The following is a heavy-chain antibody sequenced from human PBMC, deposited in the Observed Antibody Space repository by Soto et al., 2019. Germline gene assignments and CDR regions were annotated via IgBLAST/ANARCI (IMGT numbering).Heavy chain of an antibody. CDR1: GGSFSGYY. V-gene: IGHV4-34*01. D-gene: IGHD3-3*01. Sequence: SETLSLTCAVYGGSFSGYYWNWIRQPPGKGLEWIGGIDHSGYTNYNPSLKSRVTISVDTSKNQFSLRLTSVTAADTAVYYCARVRDWFDPWGQGTRVTVSS. J-gene: IGHJ5*02. CDR2: IDHSGYT. CDR3: ARVRDWFDP.